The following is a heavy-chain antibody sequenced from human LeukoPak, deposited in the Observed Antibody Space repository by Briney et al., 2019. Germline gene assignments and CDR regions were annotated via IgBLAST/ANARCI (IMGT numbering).Heavy chain of an antibody. D-gene: IGHD3-3*01. Sequence: SETLSLTCTVSGGSISSSSYYWGRIRQPPGKGLEWIGSIYYSGSTYYNPSLKSRVTISVDTSKNQFSLKLSSVTAADTAVYYCARHKSYDFWSGYLFDYWGQGTLVTVSS. V-gene: IGHV4-39*01. CDR2: IYYSGST. J-gene: IGHJ4*02. CDR3: ARHKSYDFWSGYLFDY. CDR1: GGSISSSSYY.